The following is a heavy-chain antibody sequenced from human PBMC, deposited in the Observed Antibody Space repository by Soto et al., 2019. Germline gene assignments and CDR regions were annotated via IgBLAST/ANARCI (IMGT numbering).Heavy chain of an antibody. D-gene: IGHD3-3*01. J-gene: IGHJ6*02. CDR3: ARGGEEGLRGMDV. CDR1: GGTFSSYT. CDR2: IIPSLGIA. V-gene: IGHV1-69*02. Sequence: QVQLVQSGAEVKKPGSSVKVSCKASGGTFSSYTISWVRQAPGQGLEWMGRIIPSLGIANYAQKFQGRVTITADKSTSTAYMELSSLRSEDTAVYYCARGGEEGLRGMDVWGQGTTVTVSS.